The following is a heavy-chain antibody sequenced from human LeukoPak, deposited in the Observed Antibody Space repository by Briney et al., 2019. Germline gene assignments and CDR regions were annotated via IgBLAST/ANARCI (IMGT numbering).Heavy chain of an antibody. CDR1: GASIRTGGYY. CDR3: ASPTDYGDS. V-gene: IGHV4-31*03. D-gene: IGHD4-17*01. Sequence: PAETLSLTCTVSGASIRTGGYYWSWIRQHPGKGLEWIGYIDNSGSTYYNPSLQSRLTISVDTSRNQFSLNLRSVTAADTAVYYCASPTDYGDSWGQGTLVTVSS. CDR2: IDNSGST. J-gene: IGHJ4*02.